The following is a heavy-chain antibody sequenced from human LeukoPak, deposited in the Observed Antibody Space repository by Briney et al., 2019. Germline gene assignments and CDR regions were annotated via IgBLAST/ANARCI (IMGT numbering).Heavy chain of an antibody. CDR1: GYTFTGYY. J-gene: IGHJ4*02. CDR2: INPNSGGT. CDR3: ARDGVYCSSTSCYEGYYYGSGSYWFDY. V-gene: IGHV1-2*02. D-gene: IGHD3-10*01. Sequence: ASVKVSCKASGYTFTGYYMHWVRQAPGQGLEWMGWINPNSGGTNYAQKFQGRVTMTRDTPISTAYMELSRLRSDDTAVYYCARDGVYCSSTSCYEGYYYGSGSYWFDYWGQGTLVTVSS.